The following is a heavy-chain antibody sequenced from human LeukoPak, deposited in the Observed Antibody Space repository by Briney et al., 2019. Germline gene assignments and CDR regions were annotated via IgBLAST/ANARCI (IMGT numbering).Heavy chain of an antibody. Sequence: GGSLRLSCATSGFTFSGSAIRWARQASGKGLEWVGRIRSKANSYATTDVASVRGRFSISRDDSKNTAYLQMNSLKTEDTAVYYCTRPSYDSSVSGVVYWGQGTLVTVSS. D-gene: IGHD3-22*01. CDR2: IRSKANSYAT. CDR3: TRPSYDSSVSGVVY. J-gene: IGHJ4*02. CDR1: GFTFSGSA. V-gene: IGHV3-73*01.